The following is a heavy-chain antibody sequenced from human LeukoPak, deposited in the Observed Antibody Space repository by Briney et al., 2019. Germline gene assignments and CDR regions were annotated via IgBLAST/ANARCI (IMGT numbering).Heavy chain of an antibody. CDR2: IIPIFGTA. Sequence: GASVNVSCKASGGTFSNYAISWVRQAPGQGLEWMGGIIPIFGTASYAQKFQGRVTITADESTSTAYMELSSLRSEDTAVYYCARDLGDSFDYWGQGTPVTVSS. CDR1: GGTFSNYA. V-gene: IGHV1-69*01. CDR3: ARDLGDSFDY. J-gene: IGHJ4*02. D-gene: IGHD3-10*01.